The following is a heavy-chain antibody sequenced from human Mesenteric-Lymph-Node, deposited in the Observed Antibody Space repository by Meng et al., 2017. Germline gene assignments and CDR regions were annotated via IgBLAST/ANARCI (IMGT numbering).Heavy chain of an antibody. J-gene: IGHJ3*02. CDR2: IYYSGST. D-gene: IGHD3-22*01. CDR1: GGSISSYY. V-gene: IGHV4-59*01. CDR3: ASQTYYYDSSGYYHRFGAFDI. Sequence: SETLSLTCTVPGGSISSYYWSWIRQPPGKGLEWIGYIYYSGSTNYNPSLKSRVTISVDTSKNQFSLKLSSVTAADTAVYYCASQTYYYDSSGYYHRFGAFDIWGQGTMVTVSS.